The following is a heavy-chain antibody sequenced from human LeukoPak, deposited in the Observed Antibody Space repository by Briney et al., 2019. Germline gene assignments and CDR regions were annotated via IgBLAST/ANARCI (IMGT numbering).Heavy chain of an antibody. CDR2: MSPNSGDT. D-gene: IGHD7-27*01. V-gene: IGHV1-8*01. J-gene: IGHJ4*02. CDR1: GYTFTSYD. CDR3: ARGPPNWGYDY. Sequence: ASVKVSCKASGYTFTSYDFNWVRQATGQRPEWMGWMSPNSGDTGYAQKFQDRVTMTRNTSISSAYMGLSSLRSDDTAVYYCARGPPNWGYDYWGPGTLVTVSS.